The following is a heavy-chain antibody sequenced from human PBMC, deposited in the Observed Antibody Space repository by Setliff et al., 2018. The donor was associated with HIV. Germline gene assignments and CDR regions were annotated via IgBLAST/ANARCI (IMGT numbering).Heavy chain of an antibody. Sequence: SVKVSCKASGFTFTSSAMQWVRQARGQRLEWIGWIVVGSGSTSYAQKFQGRVTMTRDTSTSTVYMELSSLRSEDTAVYYCARAQGYCSSTSCYFQDLFDPWGQGTLVTVSS. J-gene: IGHJ5*02. CDR2: IVVGSGST. CDR3: ARAQGYCSSTSCYFQDLFDP. V-gene: IGHV1-58*02. D-gene: IGHD2-2*01. CDR1: GFTFTSSA.